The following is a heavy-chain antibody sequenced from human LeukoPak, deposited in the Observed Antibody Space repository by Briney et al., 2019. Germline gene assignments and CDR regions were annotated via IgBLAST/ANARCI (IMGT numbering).Heavy chain of an antibody. Sequence: PSETLSLTCTVSGGSISSYYWSWIRQPPGKGLEWIGYIYYSGSTNYNPSLKSRVTISVDTSKNQFSLKLSSVTAADTAVYYCARARAAGTLDYWGQGTLVTVSS. V-gene: IGHV4-59*01. CDR1: GGSISSYY. CDR3: ARARAAGTLDY. J-gene: IGHJ4*02. CDR2: IYYSGST. D-gene: IGHD6-19*01.